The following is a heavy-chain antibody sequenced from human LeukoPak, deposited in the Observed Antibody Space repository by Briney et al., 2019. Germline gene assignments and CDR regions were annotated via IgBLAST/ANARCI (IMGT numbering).Heavy chain of an antibody. CDR1: GYTLTELS. J-gene: IGHJ6*04. CDR3: ATGQYCSSTSCYSAFYYGMDV. CDR2: FDPEYGET. D-gene: IGHD2-2*01. Sequence: ASVKVSCKVSGYTLTELSMHWVRQAPGKGLEWMGGFDPEYGETIYAQKFQGRVTMTEDTSTDTAYMELSSLRSEDTAVYYCATGQYCSSTSCYSAFYYGMDVWGKGTTVTVSS. V-gene: IGHV1-24*01.